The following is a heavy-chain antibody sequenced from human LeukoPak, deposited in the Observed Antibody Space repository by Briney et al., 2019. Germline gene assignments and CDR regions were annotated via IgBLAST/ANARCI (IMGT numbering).Heavy chain of an antibody. V-gene: IGHV4-59*01. D-gene: IGHD6-13*01. Sequence: SSETLSLTCTVSGGSISSYYWSWLRQPPGKGLEWIGYIYYSGSTNYNPSLKSRVTISRDTAKNHFSLRLSTVTAADTAVYFCARGRVSSSTWYSTYYYYFYMDVWGKGTTVTVS. J-gene: IGHJ6*03. CDR3: ARGRVSSSTWYSTYYYYFYMDV. CDR1: GGSISSYY. CDR2: IYYSGST.